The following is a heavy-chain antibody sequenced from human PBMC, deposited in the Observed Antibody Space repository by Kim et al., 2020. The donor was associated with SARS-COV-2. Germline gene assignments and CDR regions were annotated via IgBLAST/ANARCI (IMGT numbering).Heavy chain of an antibody. D-gene: IGHD1-26*01. Sequence: GGSLRLSCAASGFTFDDYAMHWVRQAPGKGLEGVSGISWNSGSIGYADSVKGRFTISRDNAKNSLYLQMNSLRAEDTALYYCAKDIGWELLKAPHGMDVWGQGTTVTVSS. CDR1: GFTFDDYA. J-gene: IGHJ6*02. CDR3: AKDIGWELLKAPHGMDV. V-gene: IGHV3-9*01. CDR2: ISWNSGSI.